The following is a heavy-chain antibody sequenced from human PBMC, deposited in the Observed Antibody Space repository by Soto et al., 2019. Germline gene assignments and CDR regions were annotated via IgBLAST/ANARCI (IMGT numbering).Heavy chain of an antibody. J-gene: IGHJ6*02. CDR2: ISDGGERT. V-gene: IGHV3-23*01. CDR1: GFTFSDYV. CDR3: ARDRSTDFGLDV. D-gene: IGHD3-3*01. Sequence: EVQLLESGGDLVQPGGSLRLSCVASGFTFSDYVMSWVRQVPGKGLEWVSSISDGGERTDYRDSVRGRFTISRENARFTLHLQMNSLRVDDTAIYFCARDRSTDFGLDVWGQGTRVTVSS.